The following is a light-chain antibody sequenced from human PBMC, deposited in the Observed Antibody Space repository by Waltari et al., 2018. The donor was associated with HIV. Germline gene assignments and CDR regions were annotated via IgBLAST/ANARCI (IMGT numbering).Light chain of an antibody. J-gene: IGKJ1*01. V-gene: IGKV1-5*03. CDR2: QVS. CDR1: QSISTY. CDR3: QHYNNYMWT. Sequence: DIQLTQSPSTLSASVGDRVPITCRASQSISTYLAWYQQKSGKAPNLLIYQVSTLESGVPSRFSGSGSGTEFSLTISSLQPDDFATYYCQHYNNYMWTFGQGTKVEIK.